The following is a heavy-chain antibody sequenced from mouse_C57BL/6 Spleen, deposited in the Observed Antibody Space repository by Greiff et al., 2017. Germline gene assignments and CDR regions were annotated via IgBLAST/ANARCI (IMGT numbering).Heavy chain of an antibody. V-gene: IGHV1-69*01. J-gene: IGHJ2*01. CDR1: GYTFTSYW. CDR3: ARGWDVNFDY. CDR2: IDPSDSYT. Sequence: QVQLQQPGAELVMPGASVKLSCKASGYTFTSYWMHWVKQRPGQGLEWIGEIDPSDSYTNYNQKFKGKSTLTVDKSSSTAYMQLSSLTSEDSAVYYCARGWDVNFDYWGQGTTLTVSS. D-gene: IGHD4-1*01.